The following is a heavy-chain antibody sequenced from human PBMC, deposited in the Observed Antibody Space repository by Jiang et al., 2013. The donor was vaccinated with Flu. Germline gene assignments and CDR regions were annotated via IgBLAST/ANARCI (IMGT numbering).Heavy chain of an antibody. Sequence: KPTQTLTLTCTVSGFSLSTARMGVSWIRQPPGRALEWLAHIFSNDEKSYSTSLKSRLTISKDTSKSQVVLTMTNMDPVDTATYYCARHVPVDTAMVTDYWGQGTLVTVSS. CDR1: GFSLSTARMG. CDR3: ARHVPVDTAMVTDY. D-gene: IGHD5-18*01. J-gene: IGHJ4*02. V-gene: IGHV2-26*01. CDR2: IFSNDEK.